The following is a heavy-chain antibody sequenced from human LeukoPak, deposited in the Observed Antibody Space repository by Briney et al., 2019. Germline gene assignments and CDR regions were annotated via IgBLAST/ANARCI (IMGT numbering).Heavy chain of an antibody. CDR3: AKVADYYDSSGYTPDGWFDP. D-gene: IGHD3-22*01. CDR1: GFTFSSYG. J-gene: IGHJ5*02. CDR2: ISGSGGST. V-gene: IGHV3-23*01. Sequence: GGSLRLSCAASGFTFSSYGMSWVRQAPGKGLEWVSAISGSGGSTYYADSVKGRFTISRDNSKNTLYLQMNSLRAEDTAVYYCAKVADYYDSSGYTPDGWFDPWGQGTLVTVSS.